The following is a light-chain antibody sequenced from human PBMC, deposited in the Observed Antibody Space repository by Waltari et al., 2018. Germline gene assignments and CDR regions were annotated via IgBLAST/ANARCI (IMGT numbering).Light chain of an antibody. J-gene: IGKJ2*01. CDR2: RSS. CDR3: QQYSSYGKYT. CDR1: QAIDTS. V-gene: IGKV1-5*03. Sequence: DIQMTQSHSTLSASVGDRVTITCRASQAIDTSLAWYQQKPGKAPNLLIYRSSTLEGVVSSRFSGSGSGTDFTLTISSLQPDDFATYYCQQYSSYGKYTFGQGTKLEIK.